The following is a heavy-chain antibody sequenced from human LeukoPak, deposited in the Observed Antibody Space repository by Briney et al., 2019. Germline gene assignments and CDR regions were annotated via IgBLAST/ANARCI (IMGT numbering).Heavy chain of an antibody. V-gene: IGHV4-34*01. Sequence: SETLSLTCAVYGGSFSGYYWSWIRQPPGKGLEWIGEINHSGSTNYNPSLKSRVTISVDTSKNQFSLKLSSVTAADTAVYHCARGRFVVVVAGTHNWFDPWGQGTLVTVSS. J-gene: IGHJ5*02. CDR2: INHSGST. CDR1: GGSFSGYY. CDR3: ARGRFVVVVAGTHNWFDP. D-gene: IGHD2-15*01.